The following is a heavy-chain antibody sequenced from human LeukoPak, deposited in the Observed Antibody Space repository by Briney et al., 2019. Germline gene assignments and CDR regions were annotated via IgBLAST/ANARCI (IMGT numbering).Heavy chain of an antibody. CDR1: EFSFSDYW. V-gene: IGHV3-74*01. CDR2: INSDGSST. J-gene: IGHJ4*02. D-gene: IGHD3-10*01. CDR3: ARDYYGSGSPDY. Sequence: PGGSLRLSCVVSEFSFSDYWMHWVRQAPGKGLVWVSRINSDGSSTNYADSAKGRFTISRDNSKNTLYLQMNSLRAEDTAVYYCARDYYGSGSPDYWGQGTLVTVSS.